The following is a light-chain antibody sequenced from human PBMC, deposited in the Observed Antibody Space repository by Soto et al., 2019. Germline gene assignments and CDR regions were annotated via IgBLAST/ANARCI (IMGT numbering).Light chain of an antibody. J-gene: IGKJ5*01. CDR1: QSVNNY. CDR3: QQRSNWTIT. Sequence: EIVLTQSPATLSLSPGERATLSCRASQSVNNYLAWYQQKPGQAPRLLIYDASSRATGIPARFSGSGSGTDSTLTISSLEPEDFAVYYCQQRSNWTITFGQGTRLEIK. CDR2: DAS. V-gene: IGKV3-11*01.